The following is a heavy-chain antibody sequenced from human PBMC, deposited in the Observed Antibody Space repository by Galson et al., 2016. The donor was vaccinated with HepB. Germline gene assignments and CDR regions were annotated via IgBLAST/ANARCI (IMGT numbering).Heavy chain of an antibody. Sequence: SLRLSCAASGFSLSNYHMHWVRQAPGKGLEWVAAISFDGGEEYYIDSVKGRFVISRDSSKNTLYLQMNSLRAEDKAVYYCAKDYDHGDPRAFDTWGQGTMVTVSS. D-gene: IGHD3-16*01. V-gene: IGHV3-30*18. J-gene: IGHJ3*02. CDR2: ISFDGGEE. CDR3: AKDYDHGDPRAFDT. CDR1: GFSLSNYH.